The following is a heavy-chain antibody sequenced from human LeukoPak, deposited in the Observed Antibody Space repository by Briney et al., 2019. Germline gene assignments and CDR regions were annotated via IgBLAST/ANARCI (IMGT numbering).Heavy chain of an antibody. V-gene: IGHV3-23*01. D-gene: IGHD1-26*01. CDR2: IGGRGGST. J-gene: IGHJ4*02. Sequence: GGSLRLSCAASGFTFSSYTMNWARQAPGKGLEWVSAIGGRGGSTFYADSVKGRFTISRDNSKSTLDLQMNSLSAEDTAVYYCARASYSETYQYYFDYWGQGTLVTVSS. CDR1: GFTFSSYT. CDR3: ARASYSETYQYYFDY.